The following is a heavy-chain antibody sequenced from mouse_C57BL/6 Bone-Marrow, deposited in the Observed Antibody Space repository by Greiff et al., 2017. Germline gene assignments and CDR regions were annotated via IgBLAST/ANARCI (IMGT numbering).Heavy chain of an antibody. CDR2: IDPSDSYT. V-gene: IGHV1-59*01. J-gene: IGHJ4*01. Sequence: QVQLKQPGAELVRPGTSVKLSCKASGYTFTSYWMHWVKQRPGQGLEWIGVIDPSDSYTNYNQKFKGKATLTVDTSSSTAYMLLSSLTSEDSAVYYCASCSSLYYAMGYWGQGTSVTVSS. CDR1: GYTFTSYW. D-gene: IGHD1-1*01. CDR3: ASCSSLYYAMGY.